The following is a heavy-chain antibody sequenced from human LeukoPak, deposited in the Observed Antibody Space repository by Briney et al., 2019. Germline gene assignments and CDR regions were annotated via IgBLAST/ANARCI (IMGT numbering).Heavy chain of an antibody. CDR3: AKQGSGYYYNTDY. V-gene: IGHV3-30*02. CDR1: GFTFTTYG. D-gene: IGHD3-22*01. Sequence: PGGSLRLSCAASGFTFTTYGMHWVRQAPGKGLEWVAFIRYDATNEYYADSVKGRFTISRDNSKNTLYLQMNSLRAEDTAVYYCAKQGSGYYYNTDYWGQGTLVTVSS. CDR2: IRYDATNE. J-gene: IGHJ4*02.